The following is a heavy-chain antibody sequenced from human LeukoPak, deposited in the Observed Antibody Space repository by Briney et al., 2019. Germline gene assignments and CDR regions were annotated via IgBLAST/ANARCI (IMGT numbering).Heavy chain of an antibody. CDR2: IGAYNGNT. CDR1: GYTFTSYG. Sequence: ASVKVSCKASGYTFTSYGISWVRQAPGQGLEWMGWIGAYNGNTNYAQKLQGRVTMTTDTSTSTAYMELRSLRSDDTAVYYCARGYCSSTSCYKEGPNLDPWGQGTLVTVSS. J-gene: IGHJ5*02. D-gene: IGHD2-2*02. V-gene: IGHV1-18*01. CDR3: ARGYCSSTSCYKEGPNLDP.